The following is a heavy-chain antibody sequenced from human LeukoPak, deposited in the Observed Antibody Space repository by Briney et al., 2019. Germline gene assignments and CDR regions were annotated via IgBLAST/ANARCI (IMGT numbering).Heavy chain of an antibody. Sequence: GGSLRLSCAASGFTFSSYAMSWVRQAPGKGLEWVSAISGSGGSTYYADSVKGRFTIFRDNSKNTVYLQMNSLRVEDTAVYYCAKSLYGGCDYWGQGTVVTVSS. D-gene: IGHD3-16*02. CDR3: AKSLYGGCDY. J-gene: IGHJ4*01. V-gene: IGHV3-23*01. CDR1: GFTFSSYA. CDR2: ISGSGGST.